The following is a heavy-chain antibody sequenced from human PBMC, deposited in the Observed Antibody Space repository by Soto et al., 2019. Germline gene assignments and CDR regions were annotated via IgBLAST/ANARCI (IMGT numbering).Heavy chain of an antibody. V-gene: IGHV3-11*01. Sequence: QVQLVESGGGLVKPGGSLRLSCAASGYTFSDYYMSWIRQAPGKGLEWVSYISNSGRTLYYADSMKGRFTISRDNAKNSLYPQMNSLRSGVTAVYYCSRDLVGVSGGVYSSASRGYFCEFLAQGSLVTVSS. CDR3: SRDLVGVSGGVYSSASRGYFCEF. CDR2: ISNSGRTL. J-gene: IGHJ4*02. CDR1: GYTFSDYY. D-gene: IGHD6-6*01.